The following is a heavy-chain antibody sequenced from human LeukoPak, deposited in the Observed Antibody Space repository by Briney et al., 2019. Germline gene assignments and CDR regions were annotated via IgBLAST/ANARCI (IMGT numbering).Heavy chain of an antibody. J-gene: IGHJ4*02. V-gene: IGHV5-51*01. CDR2: IYPGDSDT. Sequence: GESLKISCKGSGYSFTSYWIGWVRQMPGKGLEWMGIIYPGDSDTRYSPSFQGQVTISADKSISTAYLQWSSLKVSDTAMYYCARENFHYSISWYYFDYWGQGTLVTVSS. D-gene: IGHD6-13*01. CDR1: GYSFTSYW. CDR3: ARENFHYSISWYYFDY.